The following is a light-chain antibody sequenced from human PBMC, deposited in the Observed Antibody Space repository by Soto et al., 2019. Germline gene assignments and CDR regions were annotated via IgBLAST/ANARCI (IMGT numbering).Light chain of an antibody. V-gene: IGLV2-14*01. CDR3: SSYTSSSTRV. CDR2: AVS. Sequence: QSALTQPASVSGSPGQSFTISCPGTSGDVGDYNYVSWYQQHPGTAPQLMIYAVSNRPSGVSNRFSGSKSGNTASLTISGLQAEDEADYYCSSYTSSSTRVFGGGTQLTVL. CDR1: SGDVGDYNY. J-gene: IGLJ2*01.